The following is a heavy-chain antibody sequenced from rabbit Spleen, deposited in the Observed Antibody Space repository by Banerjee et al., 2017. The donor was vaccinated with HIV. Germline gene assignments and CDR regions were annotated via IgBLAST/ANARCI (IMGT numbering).Heavy chain of an antibody. Sequence: QEQLEESGGDLVKPGTSLTLTCTASGLDFSSSYWICWVRQAPGKGLEWIACIDVNSPSTHYASWAKGRFTISKSSSTTVTLQMTSLTAADTATYFCARDNGSGDYIDVYFNLWGQGPSSPS. CDR1: GLDFSSSYW. D-gene: IGHD1-1*01. J-gene: IGHJ4*01. V-gene: IGHV1S45*01. CDR3: ARDNGSGDYIDVYFNL. CDR2: IDVNSPST.